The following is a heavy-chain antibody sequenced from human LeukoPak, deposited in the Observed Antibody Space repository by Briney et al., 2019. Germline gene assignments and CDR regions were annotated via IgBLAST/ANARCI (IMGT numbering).Heavy chain of an antibody. CDR2: INPNSGGT. D-gene: IGHD5-24*01. J-gene: IGHJ4*02. V-gene: IGHV1-2*02. CDR3: ARVAMATIENLDY. Sequence: GASVKVSCKASGYTFTGYYMHWVRQAPGQGLEWMGWINPNSGGTNYAQKFQGRVTMTRDTSISTAYMELSRLRSDDTAVYYCARVAMATIENLDYWGQGTLVTVSS. CDR1: GYTFTGYY.